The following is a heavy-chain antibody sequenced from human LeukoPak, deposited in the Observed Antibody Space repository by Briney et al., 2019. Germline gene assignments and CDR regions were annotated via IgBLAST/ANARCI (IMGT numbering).Heavy chain of an antibody. CDR3: ARGHLGLSP. J-gene: IGHJ5*02. CDR2: IYYSGST. V-gene: IGHV4-59*08. CDR1: GGSISSYY. Sequence: PSETLSLTCTVSGGSISSYYWSRIRQPPGKGLEWIGYIYYSGSTNHNPSLKSRVTISVDTSKNQFSLKLSSVTAADTAVYYCARGHLGLSPWGQGTLVTVSS. D-gene: IGHD3-10*01.